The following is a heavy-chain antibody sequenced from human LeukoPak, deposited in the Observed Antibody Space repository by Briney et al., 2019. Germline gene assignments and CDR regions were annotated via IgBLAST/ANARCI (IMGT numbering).Heavy chain of an antibody. V-gene: IGHV3-74*01. J-gene: IGHJ4*02. Sequence: PGGSLRLSCAASGNYWMHWVRQAPGKGLVWVSHINSDGSWTSYADSVKGRFTISKDNAKNAVYLQMNNLRAEDTAVYYCARDLYTRILDYRGQGTLVTVSS. CDR2: INSDGSWT. D-gene: IGHD2-15*01. CDR1: GNYW. CDR3: ARDLYTRILDY.